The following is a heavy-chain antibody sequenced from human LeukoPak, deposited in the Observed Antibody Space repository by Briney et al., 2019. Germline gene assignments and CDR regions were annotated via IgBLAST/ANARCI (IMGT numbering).Heavy chain of an antibody. CDR3: ARERDGRFFDY. V-gene: IGHV3-7*01. J-gene: IGHJ4*02. CDR2: INQDGSEK. Sequence: GGSLRLSCAVSGLTFRSSWMSWVRQAPGKGLEWVANINQDGSEKYFVDSVKGRFTISRDNSKNSLHLQMNTLRAEDTAVYYCARERDGRFFDYWGPGTLVTVSS. D-gene: IGHD5-24*01. CDR1: GLTFRSSW.